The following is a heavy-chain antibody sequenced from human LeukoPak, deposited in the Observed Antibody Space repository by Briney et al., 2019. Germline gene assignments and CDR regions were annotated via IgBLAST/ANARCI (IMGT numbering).Heavy chain of an antibody. CDR2: INGDGSST. CDR1: GFAFSTYW. J-gene: IGHJ4*02. V-gene: IGHV3-74*01. Sequence: GGSLRLSCAASGFAFSTYWMHWVRQASGKGLVWVSRINGDGSSTSYADSVKGRFTISRDNAKNTLYLQMNSLRAEDKAVYYCARAIYDYYDSSGSGSRLFDYWGQGTLVTVSS. D-gene: IGHD3-22*01. CDR3: ARAIYDYYDSSGSGSRLFDY.